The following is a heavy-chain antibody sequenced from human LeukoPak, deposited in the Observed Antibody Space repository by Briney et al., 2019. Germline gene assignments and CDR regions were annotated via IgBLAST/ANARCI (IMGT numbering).Heavy chain of an antibody. D-gene: IGHD4-17*01. Sequence: GASVKVSCKASGYTFTSYAMNWVRQAPGQGLEWMGWININTGNPTYAQGFTGRFVFSLDTSVSTAYLQISSLKAEDTAVYYCARDAVTLLLDYYYYMDVWGKGTTVTVSS. CDR3: ARDAVTLLLDYYYYMDV. J-gene: IGHJ6*03. CDR1: GYTFTSYA. V-gene: IGHV7-4-1*02. CDR2: ININTGNP.